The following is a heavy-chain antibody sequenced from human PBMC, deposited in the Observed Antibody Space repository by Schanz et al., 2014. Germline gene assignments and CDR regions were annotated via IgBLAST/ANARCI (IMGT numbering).Heavy chain of an antibody. Sequence: VQLLDSGGGLVQPGGSLRLSCAASGFTFSTYAMSWVRQAPGKGLEWVAVISYDGRNKYYADSVKGRFTMSRDNSKNTLYLHMNTLRSEDTAVYYCAKDSTHIDIVLVPTAIDYWGQGTLVTVSS. V-gene: IGHV3-30-3*01. D-gene: IGHD2-2*01. CDR1: GFTFSTYA. CDR2: ISYDGRNK. CDR3: AKDSTHIDIVLVPTAIDY. J-gene: IGHJ4*02.